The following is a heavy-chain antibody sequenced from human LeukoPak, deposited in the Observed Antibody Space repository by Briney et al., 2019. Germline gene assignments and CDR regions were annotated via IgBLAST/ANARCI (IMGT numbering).Heavy chain of an antibody. CDR3: AREGDSSGYHYWFEY. CDR2: IYSSGST. J-gene: IGHJ4*02. Sequence: SETLSLTCIVSGGSISNYYWSWIRQPAGKGLEWIGRIYSSGSTNYNPSLKSRITVSVDTSKNQFSLKLSSVTAADTAVYYCAREGDSSGYHYWFEYWGKGTLVTVSS. D-gene: IGHD3-22*01. V-gene: IGHV4-4*07. CDR1: GGSISNYY.